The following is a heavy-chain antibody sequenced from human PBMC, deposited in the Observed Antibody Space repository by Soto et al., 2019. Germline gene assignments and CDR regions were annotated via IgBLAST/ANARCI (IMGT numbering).Heavy chain of an antibody. CDR2: MNPNSGNT. D-gene: IGHD3-16*02. Sequence: ASVKVSCKASGYTFTSYDINWVRQATGQGLEWMGWMNPNSGNTGYAQKFQGRDTMTRNTSISTAYMEMSSLRSEDTAVYYCARGRGGTYYDYIWGSYRYHFDYWGQGTLVTVSS. J-gene: IGHJ4*02. CDR1: GYTFTSYD. V-gene: IGHV1-8*01. CDR3: ARGRGGTYYDYIWGSYRYHFDY.